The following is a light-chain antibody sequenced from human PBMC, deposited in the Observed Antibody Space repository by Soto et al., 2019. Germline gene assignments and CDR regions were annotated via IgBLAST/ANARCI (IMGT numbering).Light chain of an antibody. Sequence: DIQVTQSPSSLSASIGDRVSITCRASLDIGNDLDWYQQKPGKAPKRLLYHTSTLQSGVPSRFSGAGSGAEFSLTTNGLQSEDFATYFCLQPKSYPWTFGQGTKVEL. CDR2: HTS. J-gene: IGKJ1*01. CDR3: LQPKSYPWT. CDR1: LDIGND. V-gene: IGKV1-17*01.